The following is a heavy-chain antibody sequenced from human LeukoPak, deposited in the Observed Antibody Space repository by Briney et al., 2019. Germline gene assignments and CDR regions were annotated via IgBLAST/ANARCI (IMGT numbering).Heavy chain of an antibody. CDR3: AKDSWGGSGSYADY. CDR2: IRYDGSNK. CDR1: GLTFSSYG. J-gene: IGHJ4*02. D-gene: IGHD1-26*01. V-gene: IGHV3-30*02. Sequence: PGGSLRLSCAASGLTFSSYGMHWVRQAPGKGLEWVAFIRYDGSNKYYADSVKGRFTISRDNSKNTLYLQMNSLRAEDTAVYYCAKDSWGGSGSYADYWGQGTLVTVSS.